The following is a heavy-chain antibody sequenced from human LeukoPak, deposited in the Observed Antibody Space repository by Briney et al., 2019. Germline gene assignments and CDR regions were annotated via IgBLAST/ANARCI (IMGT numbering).Heavy chain of an antibody. D-gene: IGHD3-3*01. CDR3: ARGGYYAATDV. J-gene: IGHJ4*02. V-gene: IGHV3-64*02. CDR1: GLTFSSHA. CDR2: IVSNGGNT. Sequence: GGSLRLSCAASGLTFSSHAMHWIRQAPGKGLEYVSAIVSNGGNTYYAESVRGRFTISRDNSQNTAYLQMGSLRPEDTGVYYCARGGYYAATDVWGQGALVTVSS.